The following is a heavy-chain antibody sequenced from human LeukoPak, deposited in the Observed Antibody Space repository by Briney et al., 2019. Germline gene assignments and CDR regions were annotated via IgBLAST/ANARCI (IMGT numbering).Heavy chain of an antibody. CDR2: IYYNGYT. Sequence: SETLSLTCTVSGDSISSGSYYWTWIRQHPGKGLEWIGNIYYNGYTYYNPSLKSRVTISVESSKYQFSLKLSSVTAADTAVYYCARETGISQNFDYWGQGTLVTVSS. CDR3: ARETGISQNFDY. CDR1: GDSISSGSYY. V-gene: IGHV4-31*03. J-gene: IGHJ4*02.